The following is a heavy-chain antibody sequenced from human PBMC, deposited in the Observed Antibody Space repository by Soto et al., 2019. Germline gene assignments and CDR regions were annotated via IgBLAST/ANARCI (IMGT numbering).Heavy chain of an antibody. Sequence: GGSLRLSCAASGFTVSSNYMSWVRQAPGKGLEWVSVIYSGGSTYYADSVKGRFTISRDNSKNTLYLQMNSLRAEDTAVYYCARDLYGDGPAKYYYYYGLDVWGQGTTVTVSS. CDR3: ARDLYGDGPAKYYYYYGLDV. D-gene: IGHD4-17*01. V-gene: IGHV3-53*01. J-gene: IGHJ6*02. CDR1: GFTVSSNY. CDR2: IYSGGST.